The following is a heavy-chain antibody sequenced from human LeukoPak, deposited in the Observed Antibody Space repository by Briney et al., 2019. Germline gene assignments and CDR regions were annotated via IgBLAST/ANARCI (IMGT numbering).Heavy chain of an antibody. D-gene: IGHD6-19*01. CDR2: ISDDETYK. Sequence: GGSLRLSCAASGFTFNSYSMHWVRQAPGKGLEWVTAISDDETYKFYADSVKGRFTISRDNSKNTLYLQMNSLRAEDTALYYCAKGSGWAYFDYWGQGTLVTVSS. CDR3: AKGSGWAYFDY. CDR1: GFTFNSYS. J-gene: IGHJ4*02. V-gene: IGHV3-30-3*01.